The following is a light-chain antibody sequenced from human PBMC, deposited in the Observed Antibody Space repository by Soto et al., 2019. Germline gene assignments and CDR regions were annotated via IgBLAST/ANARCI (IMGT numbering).Light chain of an antibody. CDR1: SSDVGSYNL. V-gene: IGLV2-23*02. CDR2: GVN. CDR3: CSYAGISTFYV. Sequence: SVLTKPASVSGSPGQSITISCTGTSSDVGSYNLVSWYQQHPGKAPKLMIYGVNKRPSGVPNRFSGSKSGNTASLTISGLQAEDEADYYCCSYAGISTFYVFGTGTKVTVL. J-gene: IGLJ1*01.